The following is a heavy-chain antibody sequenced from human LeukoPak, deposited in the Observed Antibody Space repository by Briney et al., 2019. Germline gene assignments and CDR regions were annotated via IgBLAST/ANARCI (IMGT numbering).Heavy chain of an antibody. V-gene: IGHV3-74*01. J-gene: IGHJ3*02. D-gene: IGHD2-2*01. CDR2: INSDVSST. Sequence: GGSLRLSCAASGFTFSSYWMHWVRQAPGKGLVWVSHINSDVSSTNYADSVKGRFTISRDNAKNTLYLQMNSLRAEDTAIYFCAREVVPVAKNDAFDIRGQGTMVTVSS. CDR1: GFTFSSYW. CDR3: AREVVPVAKNDAFDI.